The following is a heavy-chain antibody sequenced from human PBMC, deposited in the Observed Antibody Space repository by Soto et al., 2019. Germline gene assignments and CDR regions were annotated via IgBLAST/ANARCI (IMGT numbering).Heavy chain of an antibody. CDR2: IYYSGST. J-gene: IGHJ5*02. Sequence: QLQLQESGPGLVKPSETLSLTCTVSGGSISSSTYYWGWIRQPPGKGLEWIGTIYYSGSTYYNPSLKSRVTISVDTSKNQFSLKLSSVPAADTAVYYCASSGWFDPWGQGTLVTVSS. CDR3: ASSGWFDP. V-gene: IGHV4-39*01. CDR1: GGSISSSTYY.